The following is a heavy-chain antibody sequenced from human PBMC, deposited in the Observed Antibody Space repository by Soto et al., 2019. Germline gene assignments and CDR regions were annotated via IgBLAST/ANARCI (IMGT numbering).Heavy chain of an antibody. V-gene: IGHV1-8*01. Sequence: ASVKVSCKASGYTFTSYDINWVRQATGQGLEWMRWMNPNSGNTGYAQKFQGRVTMTRNTSISTAYMELSSLRSEDTAVYYCARTGTNYCTNGVCYDLSGRFDPWGQGTLVTVSS. CDR1: GYTFTSYD. CDR2: MNPNSGNT. D-gene: IGHD2-8*01. J-gene: IGHJ5*02. CDR3: ARTGTNYCTNGVCYDLSGRFDP.